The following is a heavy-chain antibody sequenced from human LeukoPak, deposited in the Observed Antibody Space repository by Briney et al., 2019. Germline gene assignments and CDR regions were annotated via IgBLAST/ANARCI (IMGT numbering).Heavy chain of an antibody. CDR1: GITFNSYT. D-gene: IGHD4-17*01. J-gene: IGHJ4*02. V-gene: IGHV3-21*01. Sequence: GGSLRLSCAASGITFNSYTMNWVRQAPGKGLEWVSSISSSSSYIYYATSVKGRFTISRDNAKNSLNLQMNSLRAEDTAVYYCARDSKGDYGDHGEDYWGQGTLVTVSS. CDR3: ARDSKGDYGDHGEDY. CDR2: ISSSSSYI.